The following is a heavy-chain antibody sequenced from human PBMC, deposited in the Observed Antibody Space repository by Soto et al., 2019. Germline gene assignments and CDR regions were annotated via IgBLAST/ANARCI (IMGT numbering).Heavy chain of an antibody. CDR1: GFTFNSYS. V-gene: IGHV3-21*01. CDR2: ISSANAYI. J-gene: IGHJ6*02. Sequence: GGSLRLACVASGFTFNSYSMNWVRQAPGKGLEWVSSISSANAYIYYADSVKGRFTISRYNARNSLYLQMNGLRAEDTAVYYCARTINFGLPGTAMDVWGQGTTVTVS. D-gene: IGHD1-1*01. CDR3: ARTINFGLPGTAMDV.